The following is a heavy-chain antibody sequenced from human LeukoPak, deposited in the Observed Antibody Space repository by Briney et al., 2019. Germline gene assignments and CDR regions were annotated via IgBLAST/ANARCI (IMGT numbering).Heavy chain of an antibody. CDR3: ASGGESGSYYLVY. V-gene: IGHV3-30-3*01. J-gene: IGHJ4*02. D-gene: IGHD1-26*01. CDR1: GFTFSSYA. Sequence: GGSLRLSCAASGFTFSSYAMHWVRQAPGKGLEWVAVISYDGSNKYYADSVKGRFTISRDNSKNTLYLQMNSLRAEDTAVYYCASGGESGSYYLVYWGQGTLVTVSS. CDR2: ISYDGSNK.